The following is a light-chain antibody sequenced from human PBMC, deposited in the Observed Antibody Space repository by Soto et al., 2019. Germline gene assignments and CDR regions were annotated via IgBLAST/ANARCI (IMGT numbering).Light chain of an antibody. V-gene: IGKV1-12*01. CDR2: TAS. Sequence: DIQMTQSPSSVSASVGDRVTFTCRASQGISNWLAWYQQKPGKAPKLLIYTASTLQSGVPSRFSGSGSGTDFTLIISSLQPEDSATYYCQHSNSFPITFGQGTRLEIK. J-gene: IGKJ5*01. CDR3: QHSNSFPIT. CDR1: QGISNW.